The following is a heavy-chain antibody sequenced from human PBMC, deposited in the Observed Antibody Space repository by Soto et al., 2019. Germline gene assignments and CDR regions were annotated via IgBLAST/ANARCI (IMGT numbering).Heavy chain of an antibody. CDR1: GGTFSSYA. J-gene: IGHJ3*02. V-gene: IGHV1-69*13. CDR3: ARAESPRDIVVVPAAIRSAFDI. CDR2: IIPIFGTA. Sequence: SVKVSCKASGGTFSSYAISWVRQAPGQGLEWMGGIIPIFGTANYAQKFQGRVTITADESTSTAYMELSSLRSEDTAVYYCARAESPRDIVVVPAAIRSAFDIWG. D-gene: IGHD2-2*02.